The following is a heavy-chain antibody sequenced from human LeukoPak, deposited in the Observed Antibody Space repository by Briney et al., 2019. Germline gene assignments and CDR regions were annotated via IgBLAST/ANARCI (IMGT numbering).Heavy chain of an antibody. D-gene: IGHD3-10*01. V-gene: IGHV4-39*02. CDR2: IYYSGST. CDR1: GGSISSSSYY. Sequence: SETLSLTCTVSGGSISSSSYYWGWIRQPPGKGLEWIGSIYYSGSTYYHPSLKSRVTISVDTSKNQFSLKLSSVTAADTAVYYCARDSTPNELWFGELLLPNPMDVWGQGTTVTVSS. J-gene: IGHJ6*02. CDR3: ARDSTPNELWFGELLLPNPMDV.